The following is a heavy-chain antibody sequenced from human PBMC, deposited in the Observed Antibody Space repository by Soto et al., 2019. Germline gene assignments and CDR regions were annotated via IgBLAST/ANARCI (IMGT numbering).Heavy chain of an antibody. V-gene: IGHV4-39*01. D-gene: IGHD6-19*01. J-gene: IGHJ5*02. CDR1: GGSISSSSYY. Sequence: SETLSLTCTVSGGSISSSSYYWGWIRQPPGKGLEWIGSIYYSGSTYYNPSLKSRVTISVDTSKNQFSLKLSSVTAADTAVYYCARQRYSGWYDLGTGSWDNWFDPWGQGTLVTVSS. CDR2: IYYSGST. CDR3: ARQRYSGWYDLGTGSWDNWFDP.